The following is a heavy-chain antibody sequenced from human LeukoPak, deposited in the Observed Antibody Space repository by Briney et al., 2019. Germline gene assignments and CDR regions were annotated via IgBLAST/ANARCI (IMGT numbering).Heavy chain of an antibody. Sequence: ASVKVSCKVSGYTLTELSMHWVRQAPGKGLEWMGGFDPEDGETIYAQKFQGRVTVTEDTSTDTAYMELSSLRSEDTAVYYCASPRIAARRNFDLWGRGTLVTVSS. CDR1: GYTLTELS. V-gene: IGHV1-24*01. CDR3: ASPRIAARRNFDL. CDR2: FDPEDGET. J-gene: IGHJ2*01. D-gene: IGHD6-6*01.